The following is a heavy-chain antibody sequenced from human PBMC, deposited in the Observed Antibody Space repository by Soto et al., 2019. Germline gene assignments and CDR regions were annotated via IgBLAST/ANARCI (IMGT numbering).Heavy chain of an antibody. CDR3: ARGDFWSGYYTIGDRSGMDV. V-gene: IGHV1-69*13. CDR1: GGTFSRYA. Sequence: AVKVSCKACGGTFSRYAISWVRQAPGQGLEWMGGIIPIFGTANYAQKFQGRVTITADESTSTAYMELSSLRSEDTAVYYCARGDFWSGYYTIGDRSGMDVWGQGTTVTVSS. CDR2: IIPIFGTA. D-gene: IGHD3-3*01. J-gene: IGHJ6*02.